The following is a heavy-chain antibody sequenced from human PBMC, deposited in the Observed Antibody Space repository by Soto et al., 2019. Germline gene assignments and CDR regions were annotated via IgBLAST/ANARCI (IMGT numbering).Heavy chain of an antibody. CDR2: IFSNDEK. J-gene: IGHJ6*02. D-gene: IGHD7-27*01. Sequence: QVTLKESGPVLVTPTETLTLTCTVSGFSLSNARMGVSWIRQPPGKTLAWLAHIFSNDEKSYSTSLKSRLTNSKDTSKSQVVLTMTNMDPVDTATYYCARTNWGSEEYYGMDVWGQGTTVTVSS. V-gene: IGHV2-26*01. CDR3: ARTNWGSEEYYGMDV. CDR1: GFSLSNARMG.